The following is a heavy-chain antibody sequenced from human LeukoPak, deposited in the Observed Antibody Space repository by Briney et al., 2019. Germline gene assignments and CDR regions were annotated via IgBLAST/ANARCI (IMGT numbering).Heavy chain of an antibody. D-gene: IGHD1-26*01. V-gene: IGHV3-7*03. CDR2: IKKDGSEK. J-gene: IGHJ4*02. Sequence: PGGSLRLSCAASGFTFSSYWMSWVRQAPGKGLEWVANIKKDGSEKYSVDSVKGRFTISRDNAKTSLYLQMNTLRAEDTALYYCARGGSRQPFDYWGQGTLVTVSS. CDR1: GFTFSSYW. CDR3: ARGGSRQPFDY.